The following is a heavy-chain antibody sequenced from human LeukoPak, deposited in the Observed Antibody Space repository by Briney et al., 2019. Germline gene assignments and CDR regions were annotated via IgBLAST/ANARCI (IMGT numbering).Heavy chain of an antibody. CDR2: INHSGST. CDR1: GGSFSGYY. D-gene: IGHD1-1*01. CDR3: ARASRYTADY. V-gene: IGHV4-34*01. Sequence: PSETPSLTCAVYGGSFSGYYWSWIRQPPGKGLEWIGEINHSGSTNYNPSLKSRVTISVDTSKNQFSLKLSSVTAADTAVYYCARASRYTADYWGQRTLVTVSS. J-gene: IGHJ4*02.